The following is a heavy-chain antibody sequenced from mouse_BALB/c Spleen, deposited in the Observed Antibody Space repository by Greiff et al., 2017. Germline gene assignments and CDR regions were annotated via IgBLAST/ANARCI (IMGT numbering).Heavy chain of an antibody. CDR2: ISSGGSYT. CDR3: ARRDSNSYAMDY. V-gene: IGHV5-9-3*01. J-gene: IGHJ4*01. CDR1: GFTFSSYA. Sequence: EVQRVESGGGLVKPGGSLKLSCAASGFTFSSYAMSWVRQTPEKRLEWVATISSGGSYTYYPDSVKGRFTISRDNAKNTLYLQMSSLRSEDTAMYYCARRDSNSYAMDYWGQGTSVTVSS.